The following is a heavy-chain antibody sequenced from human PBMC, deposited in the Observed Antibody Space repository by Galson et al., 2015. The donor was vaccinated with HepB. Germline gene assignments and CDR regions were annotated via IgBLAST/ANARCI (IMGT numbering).Heavy chain of an antibody. J-gene: IGHJ2*01. D-gene: IGHD2-8*01. CDR2: ISGSGGST. CDR3: AKDSLMGYFDL. CDR1: GFTFNNNA. Sequence: SLRLSCAASGFTFNNNAMSWVRQAPGKGLEWVSAISGSGGSTYYADSVKGRFTISRDNSKNTLYLQMNSLRAEDTAVYYCAKDSLMGYFDLWGRGTLVTVSS. V-gene: IGHV3-23*01.